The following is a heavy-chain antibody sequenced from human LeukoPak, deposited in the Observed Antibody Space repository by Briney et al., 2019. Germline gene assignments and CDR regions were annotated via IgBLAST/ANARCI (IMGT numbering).Heavy chain of an antibody. CDR3: ARGSGSGWYNTRYSFDY. D-gene: IGHD6-19*01. CDR1: GGSISSYC. CDR2: ISASGSI. J-gene: IGHJ4*02. V-gene: IGHV4-4*07. Sequence: SETLSLTCTVSGGSISSYCCSWIRQPAGKGLELIGRISASGSINSAPPLRRRTHMSVDTSTKPFSLKLTSVTAEDTAVYYCARGSGSGWYNTRYSFDYSGPGNLVTVSS.